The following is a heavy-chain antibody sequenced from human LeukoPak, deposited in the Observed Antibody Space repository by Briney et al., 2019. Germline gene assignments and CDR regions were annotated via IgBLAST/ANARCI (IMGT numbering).Heavy chain of an antibody. J-gene: IGHJ5*02. CDR3: ARGSSSWFGWFDR. CDR2: INPNSGGT. V-gene: IGHV1-2*02. CDR1: GYTFTRYY. Sequence: ASVKVSCTASGYTFTRYYMHWVRQAPGQGLEWMGWINPNSGGTNYAQKFQGRVTMTRDTSISTAYMELSRLRSDDTAVYYCARGSSSWFGWFDRWGQGTLVTVSS. D-gene: IGHD6-13*01.